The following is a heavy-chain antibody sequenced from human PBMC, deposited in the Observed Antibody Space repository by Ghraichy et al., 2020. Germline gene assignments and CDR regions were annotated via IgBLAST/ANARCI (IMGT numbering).Heavy chain of an antibody. CDR2: LSGDGRIT. J-gene: IGHJ6*02. Sequence: GGSLRLSCAASGFTFSGYAMNWVRLAPGKGLEWVSALSGDGRITYYADSVAGRFTISRDNSKNRLYLQMNSLTVEDTAVYYGAKDRDTWDCGASDYPYYGFGVWVQGTTVSVSS. V-gene: IGHV3-23*01. CDR1: GFTFSGYA. D-gene: IGHD2-21*02. CDR3: AKDRDTWDCGASDYPYYGFGV.